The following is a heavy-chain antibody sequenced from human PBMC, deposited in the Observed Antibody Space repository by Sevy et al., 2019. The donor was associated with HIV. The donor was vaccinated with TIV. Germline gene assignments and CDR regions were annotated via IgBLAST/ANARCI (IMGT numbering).Heavy chain of an antibody. CDR3: ANLELLYYYYGMDV. CDR2: ISGSGGST. CDR1: GFTFSSYA. Sequence: GGSLRLSCAASGFTFSSYAMSWVRQAPGKGLEWVSAISGSGGSTYYADSVKGRFTISRDNSENTLYLQMNSLRAEDTAVYYCANLELLYYYYGMDVWGQGTTVTVSS. J-gene: IGHJ6*02. V-gene: IGHV3-23*01. D-gene: IGHD1-7*01.